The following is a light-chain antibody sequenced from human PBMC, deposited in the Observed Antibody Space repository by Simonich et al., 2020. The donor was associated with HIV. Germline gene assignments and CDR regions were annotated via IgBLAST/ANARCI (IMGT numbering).Light chain of an antibody. V-gene: IGLV7-43*01. CDR2: DTS. CDR3: LLYYGGAHLWV. J-gene: IGLJ3*02. Sequence: QTVVTQEPSLTVSPGGTVTLTCASSTGAVTSGHYPYWFQQKPGQAPRTLLYDTSNKRAGTPARFSGSLLGGKAALTLSGVQPEDEAEYYCLLYYGGAHLWVFGGGTKLTVL. CDR1: TGAVTSGHY.